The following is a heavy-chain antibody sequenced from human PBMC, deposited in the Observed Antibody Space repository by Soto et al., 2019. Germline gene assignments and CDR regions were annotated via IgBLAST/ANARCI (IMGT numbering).Heavy chain of an antibody. CDR2: ISWKSGSV. Sequence: GGSLRLSCAVSGFPFDDYVMHWVRQVAGKGLEWVSGISWKSGSVSYADSVKGRFTISRDNAKNSLYSQMNSLRAEDTALYYCAHNSGFSYYFDYWGLGTPVTVSS. CDR1: GFPFDDYV. J-gene: IGHJ4*02. V-gene: IGHV3-9*01. D-gene: IGHD6-19*01. CDR3: AHNSGFSYYFDY.